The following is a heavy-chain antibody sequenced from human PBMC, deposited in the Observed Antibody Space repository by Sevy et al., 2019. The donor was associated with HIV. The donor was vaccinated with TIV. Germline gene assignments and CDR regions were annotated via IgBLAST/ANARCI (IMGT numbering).Heavy chain of an antibody. D-gene: IGHD2-8*01. CDR3: TRDMYGIDY. Sequence: GGSLRLSCAASGFTFTNYWMHWVRQAPGKGLVGVSRVDNDGSGTNYADSVKGRFTISRDNAKNTVYLQMNSLRAEDTAVYYCTRDMYGIDYWCQGTLVTVSS. V-gene: IGHV3-74*01. CDR2: VDNDGSGT. J-gene: IGHJ4*02. CDR1: GFTFTNYW.